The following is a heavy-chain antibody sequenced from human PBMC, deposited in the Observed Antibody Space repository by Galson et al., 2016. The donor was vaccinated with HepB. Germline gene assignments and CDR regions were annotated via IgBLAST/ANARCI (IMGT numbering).Heavy chain of an antibody. V-gene: IGHV4-39*01. Sequence: SETLSLTCTVSDDSISTTGYHWGWIRQPPGKGLEWIGSIFSTGSTSYNPPLKSRVTISVDTSKNQFSLELSSVTAADTAVYFCARVARRSVVVVPTAYWYFDLWGRGTLVTVSS. J-gene: IGHJ2*01. D-gene: IGHD2-2*01. CDR1: DDSISTTGYH. CDR3: ARVARRSVVVVPTAYWYFDL. CDR2: IFSTGST.